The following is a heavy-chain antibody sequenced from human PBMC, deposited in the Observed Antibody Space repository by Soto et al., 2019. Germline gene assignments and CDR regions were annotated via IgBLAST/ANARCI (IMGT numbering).Heavy chain of an antibody. CDR1: GYTFTNYG. D-gene: IGHD3-10*01. V-gene: IGHV1-18*01. CDR3: ARGVGSESYYNQYNWFDP. CDR2: INVYNGNT. Sequence: QVQLVQSGGEVKKPGASVKVSCKASGYTFTNYGISWVRQAPGQGLEWMGWINVYNGNTKYAQKVQDRVTMTTDTSTNTAYMELRSLKYDDTAVYYCARGVGSESYYNQYNWFDPWCQGTLITVSS. J-gene: IGHJ5*02.